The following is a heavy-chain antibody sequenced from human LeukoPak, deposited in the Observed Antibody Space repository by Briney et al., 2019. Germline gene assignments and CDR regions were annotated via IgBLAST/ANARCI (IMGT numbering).Heavy chain of an antibody. V-gene: IGHV3-74*01. CDR2: SNSDGSST. Sequence: PGGSLRLSCAASGFTFKTYWMHWVRQAPGKGLVWVSHSNSDGSSTSYADSVKGRFTISRDNAKNSLYLQMSSLRVEDTAVYYCARGAAGGDFDYWGQGTLVTVSS. CDR1: GFTFKTYW. J-gene: IGHJ4*02. D-gene: IGHD6-13*01. CDR3: ARGAAGGDFDY.